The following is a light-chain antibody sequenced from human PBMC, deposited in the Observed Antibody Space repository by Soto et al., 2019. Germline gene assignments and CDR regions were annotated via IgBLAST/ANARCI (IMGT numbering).Light chain of an antibody. J-gene: IGLJ3*02. CDR2: LDRSGSY. Sequence: QSVLTQSSSASASLGSSVKLTCILSSGHSTYIIAWHQQQPGKAPRFLMTLDRSGSYNRGSGVPDRFSGSSSGADRYLTISNLQFEDEGDYFCETWYSNTHKVFGGGTKLTVL. CDR3: ETWYSNTHKV. CDR1: SGHSTYI. V-gene: IGLV4-60*02.